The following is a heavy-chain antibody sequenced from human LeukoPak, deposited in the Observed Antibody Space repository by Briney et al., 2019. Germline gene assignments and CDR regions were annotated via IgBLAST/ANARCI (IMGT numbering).Heavy chain of an antibody. J-gene: IGHJ6*03. Sequence: PSQTLSLTCTVSGGSISSGGYYWSWIRQPPGKGPEWIGSIYYSGSTYYNPSLKSRVTISVDTSKNQFSLKLSSVTAADTAVYYCARGKVVPAASYYYYMDVWGKGTTVTVSS. CDR2: IYYSGST. D-gene: IGHD2-2*01. CDR1: GGSISSGGYY. V-gene: IGHV4-30-2*03. CDR3: ARGKVVPAASYYYYMDV.